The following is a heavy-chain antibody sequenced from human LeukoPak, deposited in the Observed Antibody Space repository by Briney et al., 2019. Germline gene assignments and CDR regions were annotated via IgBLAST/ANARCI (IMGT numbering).Heavy chain of an antibody. J-gene: IGHJ4*02. Sequence: GGSLRLSCAASGFTFSSYAMSWVRQAPGKGLEWVSAISGSGGSTYYADSVKGRFTISRDNSKNSLYLQMNSLRAEETAVYYCARDKVSWDYGDFYDKGGQRPLVTVSS. CDR3: ARDKVSWDYGDFYDK. V-gene: IGHV3-23*01. D-gene: IGHD4-17*01. CDR2: ISGSGGST. CDR1: GFTFSSYA.